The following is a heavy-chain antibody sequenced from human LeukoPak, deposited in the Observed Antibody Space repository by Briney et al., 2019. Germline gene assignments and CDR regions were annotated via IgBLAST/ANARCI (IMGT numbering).Heavy chain of an antibody. CDR1: GFTFSSYG. CDR2: IWYDGSNK. V-gene: IGHV3-33*01. CDR3: ARDDGPYYFDY. D-gene: IGHD5-24*01. Sequence: GESPRLSCAASGFTFSSYGMHWVRQAPGKGLEWVAVIWYDGSNKYYADSVKGRFTISRDNSKNTLYLQMNSLRAEDTAVYYCARDDGPYYFDYWGQGTLVTASS. J-gene: IGHJ4*02.